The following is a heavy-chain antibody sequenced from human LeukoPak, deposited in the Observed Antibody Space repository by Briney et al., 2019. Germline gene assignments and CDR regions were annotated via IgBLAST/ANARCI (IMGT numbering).Heavy chain of an antibody. Sequence: GGSLRLSCAASTFTFSSFGMNWLRQAPGRGLEWLSYISSGGSVIYYADSVKGRFTISRDNSKNTLYLQMNSLRAEDTAVYYCAKDLKWELPSSANYWGQGTLVTVSS. J-gene: IGHJ4*02. CDR3: AKDLKWELPSSANY. V-gene: IGHV3-48*03. CDR2: ISSGGSVI. CDR1: TFTFSSFG. D-gene: IGHD1-26*01.